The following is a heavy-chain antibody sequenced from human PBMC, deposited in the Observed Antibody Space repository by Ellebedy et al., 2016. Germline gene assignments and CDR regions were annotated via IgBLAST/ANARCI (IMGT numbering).Heavy chain of an antibody. J-gene: IGHJ4*02. Sequence: ASVKVSCXASGYTFTNYYIHWVRQAPGQGLEWMGIINPSGGSTSYAQKFQGRVTMTRDTSTSTVYMELSSLRSEDTAVYYCARIGGGYYFDYWGQGTLVTVSS. D-gene: IGHD4-23*01. CDR2: INPSGGST. V-gene: IGHV1-46*01. CDR1: GYTFTNYY. CDR3: ARIGGGYYFDY.